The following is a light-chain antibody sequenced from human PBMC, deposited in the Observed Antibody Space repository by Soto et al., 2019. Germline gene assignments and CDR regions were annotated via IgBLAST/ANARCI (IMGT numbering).Light chain of an antibody. CDR3: QQYDNSPIT. Sequence: EIVLTQSPATLSSFPGDRVTLPCRASQAVNTRLAWYQHKPGQAPRLLIYLTSNRAAGIPARFSGTGSETDFTLTISRLEPEEFAVYYCQQYDNSPITFGQWTRLEIK. J-gene: IGKJ5*01. V-gene: IGKV3-20*01. CDR1: QAVNTR. CDR2: LTS.